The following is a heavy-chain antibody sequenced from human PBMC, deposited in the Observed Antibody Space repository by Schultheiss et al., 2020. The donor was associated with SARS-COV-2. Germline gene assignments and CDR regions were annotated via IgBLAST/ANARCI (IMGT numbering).Heavy chain of an antibody. Sequence: GGSLRLSCAASGFTFSSYGMHWVRQAPGKGLEWVAVIWYDGSNKYYADSVKGRFTISRDNSKNTLYLQMNSLRAEDTAVYYCARDQWCGSTSCYTDYWGQGTLVTVSS. J-gene: IGHJ4*02. CDR2: IWYDGSNK. D-gene: IGHD2-2*02. CDR1: GFTFSSYG. V-gene: IGHV3-33*01. CDR3: ARDQWCGSTSCYTDY.